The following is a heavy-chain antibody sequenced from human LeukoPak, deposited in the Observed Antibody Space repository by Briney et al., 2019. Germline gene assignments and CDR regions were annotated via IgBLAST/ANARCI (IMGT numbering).Heavy chain of an antibody. V-gene: IGHV1-46*01. CDR1: GYTFTSYY. CDR3: ATKYYYYDSSGYYPYYYYGMDV. D-gene: IGHD3-22*01. Sequence: ASVKVSCKASGYTFTSYYMHWVRQAPGQGLEWMGIINPSGGSTSYAQKFQGRVTITADESTSTAYMELSSLRSEDTAVYYCATKYYYYDSSGYYPYYYYGMDVWGQGTTVTVSS. CDR2: INPSGGST. J-gene: IGHJ6*02.